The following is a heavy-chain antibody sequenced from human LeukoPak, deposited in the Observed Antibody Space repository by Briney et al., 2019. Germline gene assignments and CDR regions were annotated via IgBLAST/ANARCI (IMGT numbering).Heavy chain of an antibody. V-gene: IGHV3-21*01. CDR3: ARGDNWNFAYLDY. Sequence: PGGSLRLSCAASGFTFSSYSMNWVRQAPGKGLEWVSSISSSSSYIYYADSLKGRFTISRDNAKNSLYLQMNSLRAEDTAVYYCARGDNWNFAYLDYWGQGTLVTVSS. CDR2: ISSSSSYI. J-gene: IGHJ4*02. D-gene: IGHD1-1*01. CDR1: GFTFSSYS.